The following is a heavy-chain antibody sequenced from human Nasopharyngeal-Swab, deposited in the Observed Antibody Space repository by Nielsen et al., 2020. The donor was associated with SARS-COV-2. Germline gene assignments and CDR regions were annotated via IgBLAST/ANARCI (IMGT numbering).Heavy chain of an antibody. V-gene: IGHV1-18*01. D-gene: IGHD2-2*01. CDR2: ISAYNGNT. Sequence: ASVKVSCKASGYTFTSYGISWVRQAPGQGLEWMGWISAYNGNTNYAQKLQGRVTMTTDTSTSTAYMELRSLRSDDTAVYYCARGGGGYCSSTSCYVYGMDVWGQGTTVTVSS. J-gene: IGHJ6*02. CDR1: GYTFTSYG. CDR3: ARGGGGYCSSTSCYVYGMDV.